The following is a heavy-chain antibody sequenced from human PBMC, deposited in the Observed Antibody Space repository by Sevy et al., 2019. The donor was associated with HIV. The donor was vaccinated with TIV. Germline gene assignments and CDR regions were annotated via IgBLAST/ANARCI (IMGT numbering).Heavy chain of an antibody. V-gene: IGHV4-59*01. D-gene: IGHD3-16*01. CDR1: GGSISSYY. J-gene: IGHJ3*02. CDR3: ARGGRYVWGSYGPDAFDI. Sequence: SETLSLTCTVSGGSISSYYWSWIRQPPGKGLEWIGYIYYSGSTNYNPSLKSRVTISVDTSKNQFSLKLSSVTAADTAVYYCARGGRYVWGSYGPDAFDIWGQGTMVTVSS. CDR2: IYYSGST.